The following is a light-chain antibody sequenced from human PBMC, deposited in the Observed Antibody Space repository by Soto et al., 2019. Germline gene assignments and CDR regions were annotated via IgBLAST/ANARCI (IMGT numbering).Light chain of an antibody. CDR2: AAS. J-gene: IGKJ1*01. Sequence: DIQMTQSPSTLSAYVGDRVTITCRASQSISSGLAWYQQKPGKAPKLLIYAASSLQSGVPSRFSGSGSGTEFTLTISSLQPDDFAAYYCQRYNTYPWTFGQGTKVDIK. V-gene: IGKV1-5*01. CDR3: QRYNTYPWT. CDR1: QSISSG.